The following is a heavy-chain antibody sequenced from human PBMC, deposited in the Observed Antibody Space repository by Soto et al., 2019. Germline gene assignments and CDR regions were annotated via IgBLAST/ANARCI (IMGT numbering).Heavy chain of an antibody. CDR3: ARAGGTIGFFDY. V-gene: IGHV4-4*07. Sequence: SETLSLTCTVSGGSISNYYWGWIRQPAGKGLEWIGRIYTNGGTNYNPSLKSRVSMSVDTSKNQFSLKLRSVTAADTAVYFCARAGGTIGFFDYWGQGIPVTVSS. J-gene: IGHJ4*02. D-gene: IGHD1-1*01. CDR1: GGSISNYY. CDR2: IYTNGGT.